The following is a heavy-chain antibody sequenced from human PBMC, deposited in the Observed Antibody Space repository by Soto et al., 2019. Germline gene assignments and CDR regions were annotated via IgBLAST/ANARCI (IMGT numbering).Heavy chain of an antibody. J-gene: IGHJ4*02. CDR1: GFTFSSYV. CDR3: AKALRFLEWTTYYYFDY. D-gene: IGHD3-3*01. CDR2: ISYDGSNK. Sequence: GGSLRLSCAASGFTFSSYVMHWVRQSPGKGLEWVAVISYDGSNKYYADSVKGRFTISRDNSKNTLYLQMNSLRAEDTAVYYCAKALRFLEWTTYYYFDYWGQGTLVTVSS. V-gene: IGHV3-30*18.